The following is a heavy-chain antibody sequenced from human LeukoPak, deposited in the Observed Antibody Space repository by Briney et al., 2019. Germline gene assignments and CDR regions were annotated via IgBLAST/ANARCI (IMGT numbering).Heavy chain of an antibody. CDR1: GFTVSSNY. Sequence: PGGSLRLSCAASGFTVSSNYMSWVRQAPGKGPEWVSVIYSGGSTYYANSVKGRFTISRDNSKNTVYLQMNSLRAEDTAVYYCAKGITMIVVVKSYFDYWGQGTLVTVSS. CDR3: AKGITMIVVVKSYFDY. CDR2: IYSGGST. D-gene: IGHD3-22*01. V-gene: IGHV3-53*01. J-gene: IGHJ4*02.